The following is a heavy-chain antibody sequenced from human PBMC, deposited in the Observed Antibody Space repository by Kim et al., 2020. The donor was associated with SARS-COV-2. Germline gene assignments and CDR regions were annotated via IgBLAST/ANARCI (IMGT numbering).Heavy chain of an antibody. CDR1: GGSISSYY. J-gene: IGHJ6*02. CDR3: ARSIAARPYYYGMDV. V-gene: IGHV4-59*13. Sequence: SETLSLTCTVSGGSISSYYWSWIRQPPGKGLEWIGYIYYSGSTNYNPSLKSRVTISVDTSKNQFSLKLSSVTAADTAVYYCARSIAARPYYYGMDVWGQGTTVTVSS. D-gene: IGHD6-6*01. CDR2: IYYSGST.